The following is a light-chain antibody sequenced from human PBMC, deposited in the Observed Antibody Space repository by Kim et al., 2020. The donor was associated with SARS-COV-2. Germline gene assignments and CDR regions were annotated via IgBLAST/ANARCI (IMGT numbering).Light chain of an antibody. CDR3: SSYTTRYTYV. V-gene: IGLV2-14*04. CDR2: GVN. CDR1: SSDVGGYND. J-gene: IGLJ1*01. Sequence: GQSMTISGTGTSSDVGGYNDISGYQQHPDKAPKLILYGVNKRPSGVTNRFSGSKSGNTASLTISGLQTEDETDYYCSSYTTRYTYVFGTGTKVTVL.